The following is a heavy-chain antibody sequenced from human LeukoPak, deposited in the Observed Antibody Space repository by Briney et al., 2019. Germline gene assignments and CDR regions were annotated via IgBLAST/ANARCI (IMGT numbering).Heavy chain of an antibody. J-gene: IGHJ4*02. CDR3: ARGNYGDYSFDY. CDR2: IYFSGSI. Sequence: PSETLSLTCSVSGGSLYSYYWNWIRQSPGKGLEWIGYIYFSGSINYNPSLKSRVTISVDTSKNQFSLKLSSVTAADTAVYYCARGNYGDYSFDYWGQGTLATVSS. CDR1: GGSLYSYY. D-gene: IGHD4-17*01. V-gene: IGHV4-59*08.